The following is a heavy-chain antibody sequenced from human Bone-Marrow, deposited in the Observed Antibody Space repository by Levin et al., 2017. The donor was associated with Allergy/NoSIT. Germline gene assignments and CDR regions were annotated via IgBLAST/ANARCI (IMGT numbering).Heavy chain of an antibody. CDR3: ARDRRRSYGSSWYDLRSNWFDP. Sequence: ASVKVSCKASGYTFTSYYMHWVRQAPGQGLEWMGIINPSGGSTSYAQKFQGRVTMTRDTSTSTVYMELSSLRSEDTAVYYCARDRRRSYGSSWYDLRSNWFDPWGQGTLVTVSS. CDR2: INPSGGST. J-gene: IGHJ5*02. V-gene: IGHV1-46*01. D-gene: IGHD6-13*01. CDR1: GYTFTSYY.